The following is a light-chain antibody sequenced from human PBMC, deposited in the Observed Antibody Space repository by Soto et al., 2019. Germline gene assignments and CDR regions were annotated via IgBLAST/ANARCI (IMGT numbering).Light chain of an antibody. J-gene: IGKJ2*01. Sequence: EIVLTQSPGTLSLSPGERATLSCRASQSVRNNYLAWYQQKPGQAPRLLTYGASSRATGIPDRFSGSASGTDCTLTISRLEPEDFGVYYCQQYGSPPVTSGQGTKVEIK. V-gene: IGKV3-20*01. CDR1: QSVRNNY. CDR2: GAS. CDR3: QQYGSPPVT.